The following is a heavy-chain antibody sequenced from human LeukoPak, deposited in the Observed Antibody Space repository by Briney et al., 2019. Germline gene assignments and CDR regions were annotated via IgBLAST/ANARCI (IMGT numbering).Heavy chain of an antibody. CDR3: ARDGIAAPQGV. CDR1: GFTFSSYS. CDR2: ISYNGNKK. V-gene: IGHV3-30*03. Sequence: PGGSLRLSCAASGFTFSSYSMNWVRQAPGKGLEWVAVISYNGNKKYCADSVKGRFTISRDNSENALYLQMNSLRAEDTAVYYCARDGIAAPQGVWGQGTTVTVSS. J-gene: IGHJ6*02. D-gene: IGHD6-6*01.